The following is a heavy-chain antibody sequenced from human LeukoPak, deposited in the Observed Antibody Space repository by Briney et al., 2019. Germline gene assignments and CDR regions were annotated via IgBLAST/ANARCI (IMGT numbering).Heavy chain of an antibody. CDR2: IYYSGST. CDR1: GGSVSSYY. J-gene: IGHJ6*02. D-gene: IGHD1-7*01. Sequence: SETLSLTCTVSGGSVSSYYWSWIRQPPGKGLEWIGYIYYSGSTNYNPSLKSRVTIPVDTSKNQLSLKLSSVTAADTAVYHCARDNWNYGSSMDVWGQGTTVTVSS. V-gene: IGHV4-59*02. CDR3: ARDNWNYGSSMDV.